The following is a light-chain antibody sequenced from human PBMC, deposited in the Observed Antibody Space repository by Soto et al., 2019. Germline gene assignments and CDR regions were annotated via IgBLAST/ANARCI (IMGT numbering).Light chain of an antibody. CDR3: CSYVRRTTYL. CDR2: EVS. CDR1: SNDIVSFDL. Sequence: QSVLTQPASVSGSPGQSITISCTGTSNDIVSFDLVSWYQQYPGEAPKLIIYEVSARPSGVSTRFSGSKSGNAASLTISGLQAEDEADYYCCSYVRRTTYLFGSGTKVTVL. J-gene: IGLJ1*01. V-gene: IGLV2-23*02.